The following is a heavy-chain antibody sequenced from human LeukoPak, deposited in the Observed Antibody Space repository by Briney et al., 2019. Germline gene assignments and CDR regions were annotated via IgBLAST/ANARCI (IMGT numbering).Heavy chain of an antibody. CDR1: GYTFTGYY. CDR2: INPNSGGT. V-gene: IGHV1-2*02. D-gene: IGHD3-3*01. J-gene: IGHJ3*02. Sequence: GASVKVSCKASGYTFTGYYIHWVRQAPGQGLEWMGWINPNSGGTDYAQKFQGRVTMTRDTSISTAYMELSRLRSDDTAVYYCARDSTVYYDFWSGYYGDDAFDIWGQGTMVTVSS. CDR3: ARDSTVYYDFWSGYYGDDAFDI.